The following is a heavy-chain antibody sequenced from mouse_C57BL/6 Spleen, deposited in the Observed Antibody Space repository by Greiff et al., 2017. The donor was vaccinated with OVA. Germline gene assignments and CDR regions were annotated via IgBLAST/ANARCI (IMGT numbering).Heavy chain of an antibody. Sequence: EVQGVESGGGLEKPGGSLKLSCAASGFTFSDYGMHWVRQAPEKGLEWVAYISSGSSTIYYADTVKGRFTISRDNAKNTLFLQMTSLRSEDTAMYYCARGDYENYFDYWGQGTTLTVSS. V-gene: IGHV5-17*01. J-gene: IGHJ2*01. CDR1: GFTFSDYG. CDR3: ARGDYENYFDY. CDR2: ISSGSSTI. D-gene: IGHD2-4*01.